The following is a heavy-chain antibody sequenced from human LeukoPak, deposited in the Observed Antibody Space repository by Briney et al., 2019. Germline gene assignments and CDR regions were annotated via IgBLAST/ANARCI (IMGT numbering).Heavy chain of an antibody. CDR2: ISASGSST. J-gene: IGHJ4*02. CDR1: GFTFISNA. CDR3: AKDEGPSVDGDYFDY. V-gene: IGHV3-23*01. Sequence: GGSLRLSCAASGFTFISNAMSWVRQAPGKGLDWVSAISASGSSTYYADSVKGRFIISRDNFKNALYLQMNSLRAEDTAAYYCAKDEGPSVDGDYFDYWGQGTLVTVSS. D-gene: IGHD3-10*01.